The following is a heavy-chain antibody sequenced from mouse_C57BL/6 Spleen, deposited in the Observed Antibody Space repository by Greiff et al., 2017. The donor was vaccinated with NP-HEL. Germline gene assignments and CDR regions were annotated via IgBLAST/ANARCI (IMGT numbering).Heavy chain of an antibody. J-gene: IGHJ1*03. D-gene: IGHD1-1*01. Sequence: QVQLKQSGAELMKPGASVKLSCKATGYTFTGYWIEWVKQRPGHGLEWIGEILPGSGSTNYNEKFKGKATFTADTSSNTAYMQLSSLTTEDSAIYYCARRAYYYGSSLRYFDVWGTGTTVTVSS. V-gene: IGHV1-9*01. CDR1: GYTFTGYW. CDR3: ARRAYYYGSSLRYFDV. CDR2: ILPGSGST.